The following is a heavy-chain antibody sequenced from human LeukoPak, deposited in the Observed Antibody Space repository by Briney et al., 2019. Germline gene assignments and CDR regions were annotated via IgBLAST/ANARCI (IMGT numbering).Heavy chain of an antibody. CDR2: IIPIFGTA. J-gene: IGHJ5*02. CDR3: ARDLGYCSSTSCLHNWFDP. Sequence: SVKVSCKASGGTFSSYAISWVRQAPGQGLEWMGRIIPIFGTANYAQKFQGRVTITADESTSTAYMELSSLRSEDTAVYYCARDLGYCSSTSCLHNWFDPWGQGTLVTVSS. CDR1: GGTFSSYA. D-gene: IGHD2-2*01. V-gene: IGHV1-69*13.